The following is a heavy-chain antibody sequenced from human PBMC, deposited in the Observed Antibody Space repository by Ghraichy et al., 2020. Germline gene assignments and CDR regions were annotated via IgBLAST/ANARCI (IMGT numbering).Heavy chain of an antibody. CDR2: INQDESET. Sequence: GGSLRLSCAASGFTFSRFWMSWVRQAPGKGLEWVGNINQDESETDSVDAVKGRFTISRDNAKKSLYLQMNSLRVEDTAVYYCARRLCNGGTCYFDYWGQGTLVTFSS. CDR3: ARRLCNGGTCYFDY. D-gene: IGHD2-15*01. CDR1: GFTFSRFW. V-gene: IGHV3-7*01. J-gene: IGHJ4*02.